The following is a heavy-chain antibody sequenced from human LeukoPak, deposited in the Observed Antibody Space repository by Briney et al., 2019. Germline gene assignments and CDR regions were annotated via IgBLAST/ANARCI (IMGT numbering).Heavy chain of an antibody. CDR1: GFTFSSYA. D-gene: IGHD1-1*01. CDR3: ARDRGIRGSFDY. CDR2: ISGSGGST. J-gene: IGHJ4*02. V-gene: IGHV3-23*01. Sequence: GGSLRLSCAASGFTFSSYAMSWVRQAPGKGLEWVSAISGSGGSTYYADSVKGRFTISRDNAKNSLYLQMNSLRAEDTAVYYCARDRGIRGSFDYWGQGTLVTVSS.